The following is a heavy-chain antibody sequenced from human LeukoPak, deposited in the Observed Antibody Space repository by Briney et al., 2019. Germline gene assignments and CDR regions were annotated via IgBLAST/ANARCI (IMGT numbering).Heavy chain of an antibody. V-gene: IGHV4-4*07. CDR3: ARDVYKYDSSGSRAFDI. D-gene: IGHD3-22*01. Sequence: SETLSLTCTVSGGSISSCYWSWIRQPAGKGLEWIGRIYPSGSTNYNPSLKSRVTMSVDTSKNQFSLKLSSVTAADTAVYYCARDVYKYDSSGSRAFDIWGQGTMVTVSS. J-gene: IGHJ3*02. CDR2: IYPSGST. CDR1: GGSISSCY.